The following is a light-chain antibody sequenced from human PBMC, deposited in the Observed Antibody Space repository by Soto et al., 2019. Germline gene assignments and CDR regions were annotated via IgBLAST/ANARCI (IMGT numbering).Light chain of an antibody. CDR3: ETWDSSTRV. CDR1: SGHRSYI. J-gene: IGLJ3*02. Sequence: QSVLTQSSSASASLGSSVKLTCTLSSGHRSYIIAWHQQQPGKAPRYLMKLEGSGTYSKGSGVPDRFSGSSSGADRYLTISSLQSEDEADYYCETWDSSTRVFGGGTKLTVL. V-gene: IGLV4-60*03. CDR2: LEGSGTY.